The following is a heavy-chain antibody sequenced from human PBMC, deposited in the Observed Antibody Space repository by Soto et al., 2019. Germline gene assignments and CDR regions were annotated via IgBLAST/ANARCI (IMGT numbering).Heavy chain of an antibody. D-gene: IGHD2-15*01. Sequence: GGSLRLSCAASGFTFSSYAMSWVRQAPGKGLEWVSAISGSGGSTYHADSVKGRFTISRDNSKNTLYLQMNSLRAEDTAVYYCAKDGGYCSGGSCYSYYYYGMDVWGQGTTVTVSS. CDR1: GFTFSSYA. J-gene: IGHJ6*02. CDR3: AKDGGYCSGGSCYSYYYYGMDV. V-gene: IGHV3-23*01. CDR2: ISGSGGST.